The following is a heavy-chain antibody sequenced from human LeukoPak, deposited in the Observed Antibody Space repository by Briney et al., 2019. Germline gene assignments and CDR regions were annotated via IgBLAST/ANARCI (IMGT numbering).Heavy chain of an antibody. CDR2: ISGSGGST. J-gene: IGHJ3*02. CDR1: GLTFSSYA. CDR3: AKEFSDYYDSSGYPQVGAFDI. V-gene: IGHV3-23*01. D-gene: IGHD3-22*01. Sequence: GGSLRRSCAASGLTFSSYAMSWVRQAPGKGLEWVSAISGSGGSTYYADSVKGRFTISRDNSKNTLYLQMNSLRAEDTAVYYCAKEFSDYYDSSGYPQVGAFDIWGQGTMVTVSS.